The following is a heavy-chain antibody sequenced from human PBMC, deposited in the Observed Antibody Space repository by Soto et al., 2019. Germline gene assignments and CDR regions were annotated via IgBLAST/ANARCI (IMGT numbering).Heavy chain of an antibody. J-gene: IGHJ5*02. CDR2: IIPYNGIA. Sequence: GASVKVSCKASGGTFSSYTISWVRQAPGQGLEWMGRIIPYNGIANYAQKLQGRVTMTTDTSTSTAYMELSSLRSDDTAVYYCARDNPTILSCSEPWGQGTLVTVSS. CDR3: ARDNPTILSCSEP. D-gene: IGHD3-3*01. V-gene: IGHV1-69*04. CDR1: GGTFSSYT.